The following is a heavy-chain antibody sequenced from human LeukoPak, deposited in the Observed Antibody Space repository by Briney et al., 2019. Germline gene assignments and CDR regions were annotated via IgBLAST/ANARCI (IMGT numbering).Heavy chain of an antibody. D-gene: IGHD3-22*01. Sequence: SETLSLTCAVYGGSFSGYYWSWIRRPPGKGLEWIGEINHSGSTNYNPSLKSRVTISVDTSKNQFSLKLSSVTAADTAVYYCARGITMIVVVTKGWFDPWGQGTLVTVSS. CDR2: INHSGST. CDR1: GGSFSGYY. V-gene: IGHV4-34*01. J-gene: IGHJ5*02. CDR3: ARGITMIVVVTKGWFDP.